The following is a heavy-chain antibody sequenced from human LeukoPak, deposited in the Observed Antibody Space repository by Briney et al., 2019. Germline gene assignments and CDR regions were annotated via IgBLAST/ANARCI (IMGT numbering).Heavy chain of an antibody. V-gene: IGHV3-23*01. J-gene: IGHJ2*01. CDR1: GFTFSSYG. D-gene: IGHD4-23*01. CDR2: LSGSGAST. Sequence: GGSLRLSCVASGFTFSSYGMNWVRHIAGKGLEWVSALSGSGASTYYSDSVKGRFTISRDNSKNTLYLQMNSLRAEDTAVYYCAKGAGYGGNSGDWYFDLWGRGTLVTVSS. CDR3: AKGAGYGGNSGDWYFDL.